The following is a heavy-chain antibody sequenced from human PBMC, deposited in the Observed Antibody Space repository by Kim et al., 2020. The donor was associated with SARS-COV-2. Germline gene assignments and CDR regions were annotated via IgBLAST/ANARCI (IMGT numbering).Heavy chain of an antibody. J-gene: IGHJ6*02. Sequence: GESLKISCKGSGYSFTSYWISWVRQMPGKGLEWMGRIDPSDSYTNYSPSFQGHVTISADKSISTAYLQWSSLKASDTAMYYCARLSLGSSLYYYYYGMDVWGQGTTVTVSS. CDR1: GYSFTSYW. CDR2: IDPSDSYT. CDR3: ARLSLGSSLYYYYYGMDV. V-gene: IGHV5-10-1*01. D-gene: IGHD6-6*01.